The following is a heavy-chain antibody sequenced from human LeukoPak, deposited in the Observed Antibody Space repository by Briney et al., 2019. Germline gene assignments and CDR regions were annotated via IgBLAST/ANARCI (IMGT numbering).Heavy chain of an antibody. D-gene: IGHD1-7*01. CDR1: GGTFSSYA. CDR3: ARRRPPGTTFQPFDY. V-gene: IGHV1-69*05. J-gene: IGHJ4*02. Sequence: GSSVKVSCKASGGTFSSYAISWLRQAPGQGLEWMGGIIPIFGTANYAQKFQGRVTITTDESTSTAYMELSSLRSEGTAVYYCARRRPPGTTFQPFDYWGQGTLVTVSS. CDR2: IIPIFGTA.